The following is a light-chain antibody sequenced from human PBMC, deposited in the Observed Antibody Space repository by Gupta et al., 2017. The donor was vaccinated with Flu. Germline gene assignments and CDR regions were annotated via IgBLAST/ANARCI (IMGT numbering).Light chain of an antibody. V-gene: IGLV2-14*01. CDR1: NSDFGGNND. Sequence: ITISCTGTNSDFGGNNDDSWHKQHAGKAHKFMIYEVSNRPSGVSNRFSGSKSGNTASLTISGRQAEDEADYYCSSYTSSSTVVVDGGTKLTVL. CDR2: EVS. CDR3: SSYTSSSTVV. J-gene: IGLJ2*01.